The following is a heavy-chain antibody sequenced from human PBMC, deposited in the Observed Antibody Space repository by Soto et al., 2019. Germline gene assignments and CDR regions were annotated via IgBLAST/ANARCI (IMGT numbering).Heavy chain of an antibody. Sequence: QVQLVQSGAEVKKPGASVKVSCKASGYTFTIYGISWVRQAPGQGLEWIGWISGYNGNTDYAQNLQDRVTLTTDASTRSVYMELRSLRSDDTAVYYCARVDYYDSSGYYGYWGQGTLITVSS. V-gene: IGHV1-18*04. CDR2: ISGYNGNT. CDR3: ARVDYYDSSGYYGY. J-gene: IGHJ4*02. D-gene: IGHD3-22*01. CDR1: GYTFTIYG.